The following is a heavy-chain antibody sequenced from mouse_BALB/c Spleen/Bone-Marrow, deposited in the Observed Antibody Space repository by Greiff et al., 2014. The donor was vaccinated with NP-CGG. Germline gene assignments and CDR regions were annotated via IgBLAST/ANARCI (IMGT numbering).Heavy chain of an antibody. V-gene: IGHV1S81*02. CDR1: GYTFTNYF. J-gene: IGHJ1*01. D-gene: IGHD1-2*01. CDR2: INPSNDTP. CDR3: TRPGDYGYGWYFDV. Sequence: QVHVKQSGAELVKPGASVKLSCRVSGYTFTNYFVYWVKQRPGQGLEWIGEINPSNDTPNFNEKFKSKAKLTVDKSSSTAYMQLSSLTSEDSAVYYCTRPGDYGYGWYFDVWGAGTTVTVSS.